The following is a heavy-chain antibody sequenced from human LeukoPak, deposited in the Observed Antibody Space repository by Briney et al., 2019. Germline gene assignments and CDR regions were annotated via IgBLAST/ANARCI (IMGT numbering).Heavy chain of an antibody. CDR2: INPNNGGT. J-gene: IGHJ5*02. CDR1: GYTFNAYY. V-gene: IGHV1-2*02. D-gene: IGHD3-9*01. Sequence: ASVKVSCKASGYTFNAYYIHWVRQAPGQGLEWMGWINPNNGGTNYAQLFQGRVTMTRDTSINTAYLDLSRLKYDDTAVYYCAREGTIFAHSPYTWFDPWGQGTLVTFSS. CDR3: AREGTIFAHSPYTWFDP.